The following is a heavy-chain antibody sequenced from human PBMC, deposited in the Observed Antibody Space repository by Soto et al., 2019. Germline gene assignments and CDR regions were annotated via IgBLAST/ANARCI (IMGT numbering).Heavy chain of an antibody. Sequence: GASVKVSCKASGGTFSSYAISWVRQAPGQGLEWMGGIIPIFGTANYAQKFQGRVTITADESTSTAYMELSSLRSEDTAVYYCARDFLAAAGFFYGMDVWGQGTTVTVS. J-gene: IGHJ6*02. CDR2: IIPIFGTA. V-gene: IGHV1-69*13. D-gene: IGHD6-13*01. CDR3: ARDFLAAAGFFYGMDV. CDR1: GGTFSSYA.